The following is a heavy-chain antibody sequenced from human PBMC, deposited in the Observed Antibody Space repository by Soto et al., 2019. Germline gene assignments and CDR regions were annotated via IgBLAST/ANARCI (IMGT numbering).Heavy chain of an antibody. Sequence: SETLSVSCTVEGGTLGDYVGSWIRQPPGKGLEWIGEINYSGSTNYNPSLKSRVTISVDTSKNQFSLKLSSVTAADTAVYYCASLDYGHYSDYWAQGTLVTVSS. CDR1: GGTLGDYV. J-gene: IGHJ4*02. CDR3: ASLDYGHYSDY. V-gene: IGHV4-59*01. D-gene: IGHD4-17*01. CDR2: INYSGST.